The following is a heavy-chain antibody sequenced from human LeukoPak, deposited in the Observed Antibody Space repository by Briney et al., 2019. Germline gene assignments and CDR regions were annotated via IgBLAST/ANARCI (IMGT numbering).Heavy chain of an antibody. D-gene: IGHD6-13*01. V-gene: IGHV1-2*02. CDR1: GYTFTGYY. CDR3: ARDSSWSHPLIDY. CDR2: INPNSGGT. J-gene: IGHJ4*02. Sequence: ASVTVSCKASGYTFTGYYMHWVRQAPGQGLEWMGWINPNSGGTNYAQKFQGRVTMTRDTSISTAYMELSRLRSDDTAVYYCARDSSWSHPLIDYWGQGTLVTVSS.